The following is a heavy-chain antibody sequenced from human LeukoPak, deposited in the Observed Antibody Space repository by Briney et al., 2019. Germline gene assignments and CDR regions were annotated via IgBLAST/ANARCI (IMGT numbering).Heavy chain of an antibody. V-gene: IGHV1-46*01. Sequence: APVKVSCKASGYTFTSYYMHWVRQAPGQGLEWMGIINPSGGSTSSAQKFQGRVTMTSDTSTTTVYMELSSLRSEDTAVYYCARGVARFDYWGQGTLVTVSS. J-gene: IGHJ4*02. CDR2: INPSGGST. D-gene: IGHD5-12*01. CDR1: GYTFTSYY. CDR3: ARGVARFDY.